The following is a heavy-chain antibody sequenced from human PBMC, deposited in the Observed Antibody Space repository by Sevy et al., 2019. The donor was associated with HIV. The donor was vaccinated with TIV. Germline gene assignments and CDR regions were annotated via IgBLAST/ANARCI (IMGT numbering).Heavy chain of an antibody. Sequence: SETLSLTCAVSGYSISSGYYWGWIRQPPGKGLEWIGSIYHSGSTYYNPSLKSRVTISVDTSKNQFSLKLGSVTAADTAVYYCARVSSGFDPWGQGTLVTVSS. CDR1: GYSISSGYY. J-gene: IGHJ5*02. V-gene: IGHV4-38-2*01. CDR3: ARVSSGFDP. CDR2: IYHSGST.